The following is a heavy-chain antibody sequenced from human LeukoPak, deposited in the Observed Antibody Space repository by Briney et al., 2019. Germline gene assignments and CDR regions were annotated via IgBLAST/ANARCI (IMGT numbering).Heavy chain of an antibody. CDR3: AKDFQYSYGLLDPPANWFDP. CDR1: GFTFYDYG. Sequence: PGGSLRLSCAASGFTFYDYGMRWVRHAPGKGLEWVSDISGSGGSTYYADSVEGRFTISRDNSKNTLYLQMNSLRAEDTAVYYCAKDFQYSYGLLDPPANWFDPWGQGTLVTVSS. V-gene: IGHV3-23*01. J-gene: IGHJ5*02. D-gene: IGHD5-18*01. CDR2: ISGSGGST.